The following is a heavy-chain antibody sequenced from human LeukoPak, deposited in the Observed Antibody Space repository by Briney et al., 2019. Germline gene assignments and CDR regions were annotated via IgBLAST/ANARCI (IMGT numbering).Heavy chain of an antibody. D-gene: IGHD2-2*02. J-gene: IGHJ4*02. Sequence: TSETLSLTCTVSGYSISSGYYWGWIRQPPGKGLEWIGSIYHSGSTYYNPSLKSRVTISVDTSKNQFSLKLSSVTAADTAVYYCARAIPGDCSSTSCYTPWLVFDYWGQGTLVTVSS. CDR1: GYSISSGYY. CDR3: ARAIPGDCSSTSCYTPWLVFDY. CDR2: IYHSGST. V-gene: IGHV4-38-2*02.